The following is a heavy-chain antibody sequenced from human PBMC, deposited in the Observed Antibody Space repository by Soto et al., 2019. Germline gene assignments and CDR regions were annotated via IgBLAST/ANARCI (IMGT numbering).Heavy chain of an antibody. CDR1: GVSTSNHY. D-gene: IGHD2-2*01. CDR2: IYYRGTT. Sequence: QVQLQESGPGLVKPSETLSLTCSVSGVSTSNHYWTWIRKPPGQGPEWIGCIYYRGTTNYNASFNSRVTISVDTSKNKFSLKFTSVTTADTAVYYCARGGGSPYHDHEFDYWGQGILVTVSS. V-gene: IGHV4-59*11. CDR3: ARGGGSPYHDHEFDY. J-gene: IGHJ4*02.